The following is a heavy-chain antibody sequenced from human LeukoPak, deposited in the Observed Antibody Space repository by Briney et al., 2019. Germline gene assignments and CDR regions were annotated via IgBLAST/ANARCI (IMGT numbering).Heavy chain of an antibody. CDR1: GGSISSYY. D-gene: IGHD3-16*01. CDR2: IYYTGST. Sequence: PSETLSLTCTVSGGSISSYYWSWIRQPPGKGLEWMGYIYYTGSTYYNPSLKSRATISTSTSTHQLALNLSSVAAAATAVYSCARGYYGSCAYSPTYFQYYGRGPLITVSS. V-gene: IGHV4-59*01. J-gene: IGHJ1*01. CDR3: ARGYYGSCAYSPTYFQY.